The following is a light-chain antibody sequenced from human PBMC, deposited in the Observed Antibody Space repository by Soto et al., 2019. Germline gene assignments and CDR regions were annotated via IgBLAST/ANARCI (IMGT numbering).Light chain of an antibody. CDR3: QQYDSVPLT. Sequence: DIQMTQSPSSVSAFVGESVTITCHASQRISAFLNWYHQKPGKAPKLLIYSASYLQSGVPSRFSGRGSGTDFTFIISSLQPEDIATYYCQQYDSVPLTFGGGTKVEIK. CDR2: SAS. V-gene: IGKV1-33*01. CDR1: QRISAF. J-gene: IGKJ4*01.